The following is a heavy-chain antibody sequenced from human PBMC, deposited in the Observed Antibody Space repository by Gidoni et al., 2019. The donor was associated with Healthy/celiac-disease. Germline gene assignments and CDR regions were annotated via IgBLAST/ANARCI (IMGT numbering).Heavy chain of an antibody. J-gene: IGHJ6*03. Sequence: LEWIGSIYYSGSTYYNPSLKSRVTISVDTSKNQFSLKLSSVTAADTAVDYCARRGDFWSGYYTFRDYYYMDVWGKGTTVTVSS. CDR3: ARRGDFWSGYYTFRDYYYMDV. D-gene: IGHD3-3*01. CDR2: IYYSGST. V-gene: IGHV4-39*01.